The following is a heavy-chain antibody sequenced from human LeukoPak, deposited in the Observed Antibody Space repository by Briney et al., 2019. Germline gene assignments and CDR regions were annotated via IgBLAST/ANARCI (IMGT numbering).Heavy chain of an antibody. CDR2: IYSGGTT. CDR3: ASGGTGGDSFDI. CDR1: GFTVSSNY. D-gene: IGHD2-15*01. J-gene: IGHJ3*02. V-gene: IGHV3-53*01. Sequence: SGGSLTLSCAGSGFTVSSNYMSWARQAPGKGLEWVSVIYSGGTTYYADSVKGRFTISRDNSKNTLYLQMNSLRAEDTAVYYCASGGTGGDSFDIWGQGTMVTVSS.